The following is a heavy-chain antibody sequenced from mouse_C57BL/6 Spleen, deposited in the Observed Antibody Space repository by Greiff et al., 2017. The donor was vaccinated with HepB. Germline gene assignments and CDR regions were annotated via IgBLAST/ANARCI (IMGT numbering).Heavy chain of an antibody. CDR3: ARGGPYYSNAFAY. CDR2: INPNNGGT. J-gene: IGHJ3*01. Sequence: EVQLQQSGPELVKPGASVKMSCKASGYTFTDYNMHWVKQSHGKSLEWIGYINPNNGGTSYNQKFKGKATLTVNKSSSTAYMELRSLTSEDSAVYYGARGGPYYSNAFAYWGQGTLVTVSA. CDR1: GYTFTDYN. D-gene: IGHD2-5*01. V-gene: IGHV1-22*01.